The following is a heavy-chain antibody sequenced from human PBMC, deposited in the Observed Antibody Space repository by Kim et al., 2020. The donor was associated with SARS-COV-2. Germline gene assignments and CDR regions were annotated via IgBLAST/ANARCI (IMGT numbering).Heavy chain of an antibody. V-gene: IGHV4-34*01. CDR2: INHSGST. Sequence: SETLSLTCAVYGGSFSGYYWSWIRQPPGKGLEWIGEINHSGSTNYNPSLKSRVTISVDTSKNQFSLKLSSVTAADTAVYYCARGSRGQWLVPYYYYYGMDVWGQGTTVTVSS. CDR1: GGSFSGYY. J-gene: IGHJ6*02. D-gene: IGHD6-19*01. CDR3: ARGSRGQWLVPYYYYYGMDV.